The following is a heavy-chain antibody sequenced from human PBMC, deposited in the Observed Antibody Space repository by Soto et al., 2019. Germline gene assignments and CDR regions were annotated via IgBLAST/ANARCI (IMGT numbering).Heavy chain of an antibody. CDR3: ARGGYFDSSNYLAY. D-gene: IGHD3-22*01. CDR2: INPGNGNT. Sequence: ASVKVSCKASGYTFTSYGINWVRQAPGRGLEWMGWINPGNGNTKYSHQFQDRVIIDRDTSASTAYMELSSLRSEDTAVYYCARGGYFDSSNYLAYWGLGTLVTVSS. CDR1: GYTFTSYG. V-gene: IGHV1-3*01. J-gene: IGHJ4*02.